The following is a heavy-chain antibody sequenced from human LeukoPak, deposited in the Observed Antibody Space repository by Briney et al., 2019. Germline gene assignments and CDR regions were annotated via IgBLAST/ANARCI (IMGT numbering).Heavy chain of an antibody. V-gene: IGHV3-48*01. CDR3: AREGSDFWSGYSKGYSDY. CDR2: IGSSVGTR. J-gene: IGHJ4*02. Sequence: PGGSLRLSCAVSGFTFSSYNMNCVRRAPGKGLEWVSYIGSSVGTRYYADSVKGRFTISRDNGKHSLYLQMNSLRAEDTAVYYCAREGSDFWSGYSKGYSDYWGQGTLVTVSS. D-gene: IGHD3-3*01. CDR1: GFTFSSYN.